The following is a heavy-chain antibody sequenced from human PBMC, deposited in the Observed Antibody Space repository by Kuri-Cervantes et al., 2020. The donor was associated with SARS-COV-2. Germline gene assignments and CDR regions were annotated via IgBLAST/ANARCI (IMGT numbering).Heavy chain of an antibody. D-gene: IGHD3-16*02. J-gene: IGHJ3*02. V-gene: IGHV1-69*01. Sequence: KISCKASGGTFSSYAISWVRQAPGQGLEWMGGIIPIFGTANYAQKFQGRVTITADESTSTAYMELSSLRSEDTAVYYCARDGGLIMTRDLQNDAFDIWGQGTMVTVSS. CDR3: ARDGGLIMTRDLQNDAFDI. CDR1: GGTFSSYA. CDR2: IIPIFGTA.